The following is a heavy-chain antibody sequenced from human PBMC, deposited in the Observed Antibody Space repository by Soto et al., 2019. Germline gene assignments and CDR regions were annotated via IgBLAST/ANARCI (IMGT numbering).Heavy chain of an antibody. CDR2: ISGSGGST. D-gene: IGHD4-17*01. V-gene: IGHV3-23*01. Sequence: EVQLLESGGGLVQPGGSLRLSCAASGFTFSSYAMSWVRQAPGKGLEWVSAISGSGGSTYYADSVKGRFTISRDNSTNTLYLQMNRLRAEDTAVYYCAMLTTGTPDYYYYGMDVWGHGTTVTVSS. CDR1: GFTFSSYA. J-gene: IGHJ6*02. CDR3: AMLTTGTPDYYYYGMDV.